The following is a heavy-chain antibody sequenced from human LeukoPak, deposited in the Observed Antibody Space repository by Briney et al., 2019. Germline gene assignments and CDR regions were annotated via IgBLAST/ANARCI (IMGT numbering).Heavy chain of an antibody. CDR2: INHSGST. V-gene: IGHV4-34*01. D-gene: IGHD2-2*01. Sequence: SETLSLTRAVYGGSFSGYYWSWIRQPPGKGLEWIGEINHSGSTNYNPSPKSRVTISVDTSKNQFSLKLSSVTAADTAVYYCARGPLYCSSTSCYHRNWFDPWGQGTLVTVSS. CDR1: GGSFSGYY. CDR3: ARGPLYCSSTSCYHRNWFDP. J-gene: IGHJ5*02.